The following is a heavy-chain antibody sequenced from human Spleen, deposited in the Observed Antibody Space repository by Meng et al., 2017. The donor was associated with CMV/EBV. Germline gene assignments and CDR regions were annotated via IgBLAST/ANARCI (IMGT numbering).Heavy chain of an antibody. Sequence: AASDLNCSNYAMHWVRQAPGKGLEWVAVISYDGRNKYYRDSVKGRFTISRDNANNSVYLQMNSLRAKDTAVYYCASRLAARGKGFEYWGQGTLVTVSS. V-gene: IGHV3-30*03. J-gene: IGHJ4*02. CDR3: ASRLAARGKGFEY. CDR2: ISYDGRNK. CDR1: DLNCSNYA. D-gene: IGHD6-6*01.